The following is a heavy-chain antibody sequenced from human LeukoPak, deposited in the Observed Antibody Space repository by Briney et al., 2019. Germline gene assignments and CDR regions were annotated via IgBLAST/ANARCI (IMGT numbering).Heavy chain of an antibody. Sequence: ASVKVSCKASGYTFTSYAMHWVRQAPGQRLEWMGWINAGNGNTKYSQKFQGRVTITRDTSASTAYMELSSLRSEDTAVYYCARDLRPLYGSGSYTLPHYWGQGTLVTVSS. CDR3: ARDLRPLYGSGSYTLPHY. J-gene: IGHJ4*02. D-gene: IGHD3-10*01. CDR1: GYTFTSYA. CDR2: INAGNGNT. V-gene: IGHV1-3*01.